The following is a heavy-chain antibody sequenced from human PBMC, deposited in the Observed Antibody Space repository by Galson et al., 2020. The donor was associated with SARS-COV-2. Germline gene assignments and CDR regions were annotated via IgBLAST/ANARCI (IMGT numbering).Heavy chain of an antibody. V-gene: IGHV3-30*04. CDR2: ISSDGSNS. Sequence: GGSLRLSCAASGFTLSNYVMHWVRKAPGKGPEWVAVISSDGSNSFYADSLKGRFTISRDNSKSTLYLQMNSLRAEDTAVYCCARGGEWELPYYFDYWGQGTLVTVSS. CDR3: ARGGEWELPYYFDY. D-gene: IGHD1-26*01. CDR1: GFTLSNYV. J-gene: IGHJ4*02.